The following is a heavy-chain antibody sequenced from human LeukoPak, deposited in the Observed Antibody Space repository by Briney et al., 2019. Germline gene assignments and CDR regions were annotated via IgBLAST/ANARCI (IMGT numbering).Heavy chain of an antibody. CDR3: AKLQSDGLRTCYGMDV. CDR2: TTGSGRTT. J-gene: IGHJ6*02. Sequence: GGSLRLSCAASGFTFSNYAMTWVRQAPGRGLEWVSATTGSGRTTYYADSVMGRFTISRDNSKNTLYLQMNSLRAEDTAVYYCAKLQSDGLRTCYGMDVWGQGTTVTVSS. CDR1: GFTFSNYA. V-gene: IGHV3-23*01. D-gene: IGHD4-17*01.